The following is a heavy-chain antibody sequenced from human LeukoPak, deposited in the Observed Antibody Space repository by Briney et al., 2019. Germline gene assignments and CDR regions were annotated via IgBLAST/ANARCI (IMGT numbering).Heavy chain of an antibody. CDR3: AGVTTYAFDI. CDR2: IYYSGST. CDR1: GGSISSYY. V-gene: IGHV4-59*01. Sequence: PSETLSLTCTVSGGSISSYYWSWIRQPPGKGLEWIGYIYYSGSTNYNPPLKSRVTISVDTSKNQFSLKLSSVTAADTAVYYCAGVTTYAFDIWGQGTMVTVSS. J-gene: IGHJ3*02. D-gene: IGHD4-17*01.